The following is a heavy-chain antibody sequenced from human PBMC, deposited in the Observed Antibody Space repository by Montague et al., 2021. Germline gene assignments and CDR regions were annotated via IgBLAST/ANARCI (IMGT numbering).Heavy chain of an antibody. V-gene: IGHV3-74*01. J-gene: IGHJ6*03. CDR1: GFSFSSYW. Sequence: SLRLSCAASGFSFSSYWMHWVRQAPGKGLLWVSRIKSDGLIAIYADSVKGRFTISRDNAKDTLHLQMNSLRAEDTATYYCARGGLRNYYYYMDVWGKGTTVTVSS. CDR3: ARGGLRNYYYYMDV. CDR2: IKSDGLIA. D-gene: IGHD3-16*01.